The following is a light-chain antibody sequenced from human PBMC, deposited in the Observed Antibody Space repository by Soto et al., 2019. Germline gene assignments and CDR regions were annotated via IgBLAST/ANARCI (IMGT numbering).Light chain of an antibody. Sequence: QSALTQPASVSGSPGQSITISCTGTYTDVGGYNRVSWYQHHAGKGPKMLIFEVDNRPSGISDRFSGSKSGDTASLTISDLQAEDEADYYCVSYIESSLTQWVFGGGTKVTVL. J-gene: IGLJ3*02. CDR3: VSYIESSLTQWV. V-gene: IGLV2-14*01. CDR2: EVD. CDR1: YTDVGGYNR.